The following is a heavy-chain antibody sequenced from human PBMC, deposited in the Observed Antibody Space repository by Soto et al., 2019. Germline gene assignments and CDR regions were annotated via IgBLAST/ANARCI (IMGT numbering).Heavy chain of an antibody. V-gene: IGHV3-30-3*01. Sequence: QVQLVESGGGVVQPGRSLRLSCAASGFTFSSYAMHWVRQAPGKGLEWVAVISYDGSNKYYADSVKGRFTISRDNSKNTLYLQMNSLRAEDTAVYYCARDPTGRSGWPYCFDYWGQGTLVTVSS. J-gene: IGHJ4*02. CDR3: ARDPTGRSGWPYCFDY. D-gene: IGHD6-19*01. CDR2: ISYDGSNK. CDR1: GFTFSSYA.